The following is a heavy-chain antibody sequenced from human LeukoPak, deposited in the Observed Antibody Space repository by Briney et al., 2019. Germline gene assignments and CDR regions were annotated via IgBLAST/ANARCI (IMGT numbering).Heavy chain of an antibody. Sequence: GTSLRLSCAASGFTFSSYAMHWVRQAPGKGLEWVAVISYDGSNKYYADSVKGRFTISRDNSKNTLYLQMNSLRAEDTAVYYCARGAVYYDFWSGYSYWGQGTLVTVSS. D-gene: IGHD3-3*01. J-gene: IGHJ4*02. V-gene: IGHV3-30-3*01. CDR1: GFTFSSYA. CDR2: ISYDGSNK. CDR3: ARGAVYYDFWSGYSY.